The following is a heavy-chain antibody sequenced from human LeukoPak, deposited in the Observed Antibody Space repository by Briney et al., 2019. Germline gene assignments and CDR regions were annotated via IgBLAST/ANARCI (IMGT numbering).Heavy chain of an antibody. V-gene: IGHV3-48*04. Sequence: GGSLRLSCAGFGFTSSHYNMNWVRQAPGKGLEWVGYISGSSTIICYADSVKGRFTISRDNAKNSLYLQMNSLRAEDMALYYCAKGGGDYVLDYWGQGTLVTVSS. CDR1: GFTSSHYN. D-gene: IGHD4-17*01. CDR3: AKGGGDYVLDY. CDR2: ISGSSTII. J-gene: IGHJ4*02.